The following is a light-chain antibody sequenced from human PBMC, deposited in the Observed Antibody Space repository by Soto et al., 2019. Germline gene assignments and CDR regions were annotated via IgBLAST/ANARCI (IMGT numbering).Light chain of an antibody. Sequence: DSQMTQSPSILSASVGDGAPLACRASQSIINWLAWYQQRPGKAPHLLIYDASSLESGFPSRFSGSGSGTAFTLTINRLQPDDFATYYRQPYNGYSTFGTGTKVDLK. CDR1: QSIINW. V-gene: IGKV1-5*01. CDR2: DAS. CDR3: QPYNGYST. J-gene: IGKJ1*01.